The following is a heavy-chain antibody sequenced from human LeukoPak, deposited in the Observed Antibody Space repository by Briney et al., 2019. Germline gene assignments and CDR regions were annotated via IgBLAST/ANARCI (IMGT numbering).Heavy chain of an antibody. J-gene: IGHJ6*02. CDR1: GFTFNEYT. CDR2: ITTTSAYI. V-gene: IGHV3-21*01. CDR3: AREGILWFGEFTYYYYGMDV. Sequence: GGSLRLSCAASGFTFNEYTLNWVRQAPGKGLEWVSSITTTSAYIYYADSVKGRFTISRDNSKNTLYLQMNSLRAEDTAVYYCAREGILWFGEFTYYYYGMDVWGQGTTVTVSS. D-gene: IGHD3-10*01.